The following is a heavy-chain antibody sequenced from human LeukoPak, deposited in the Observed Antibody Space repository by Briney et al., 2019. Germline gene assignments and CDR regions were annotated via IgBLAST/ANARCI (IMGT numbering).Heavy chain of an antibody. J-gene: IGHJ4*02. CDR3: AKVLRMRDYVPYYLDH. D-gene: IGHD4-17*01. CDR1: AFTFSGYA. Sequence: PGGSLRLSCAASAFTFSGYAMSWARQAPGKGLEWVSSISGRGSSTYYADSVKGLFTISRDNSKNTLYLQMHSLRAEDTAVYYCAKVLRMRDYVPYYLDHWGQKTLVTVSS. V-gene: IGHV3-23*01. CDR2: ISGRGSST.